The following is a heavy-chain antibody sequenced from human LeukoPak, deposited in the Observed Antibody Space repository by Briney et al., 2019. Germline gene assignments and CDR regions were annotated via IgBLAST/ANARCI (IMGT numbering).Heavy chain of an antibody. CDR3: ARVSKQWLVRAFDI. D-gene: IGHD6-19*01. CDR1: GYTFTGYY. V-gene: IGHV1-2*02. Sequence: ASVKVSCKASGYTFTGYYMHWVRQAPGQGLEWMGWINPNSGGTNYAQKFQGRVTMTRDTSISTAYMQLSRLRSDDTAVYYCARVSKQWLVRAFDIWGQGTMVTVSS. J-gene: IGHJ3*02. CDR2: INPNSGGT.